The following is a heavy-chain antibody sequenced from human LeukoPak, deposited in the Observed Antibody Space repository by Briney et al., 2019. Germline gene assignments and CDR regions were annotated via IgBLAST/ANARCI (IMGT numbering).Heavy chain of an antibody. V-gene: IGHV3-13*01. D-gene: IGHD3-10*02. CDR3: AELGITMIGGV. CDR1: GFSFSSYW. CDR2: IGTAGDT. J-gene: IGHJ6*04. Sequence: PGGSLRLSCEGSGFSFSSYWMTWVRHPTGKGLEWVSAIGTAGDTYYSHSVKGRFTISRENAKNSLYLHMNSLSAGDTAVYYCAELGITMIGGVWGKGTTVTISS.